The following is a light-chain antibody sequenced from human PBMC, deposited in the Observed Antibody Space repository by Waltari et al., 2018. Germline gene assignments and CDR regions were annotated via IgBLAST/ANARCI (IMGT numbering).Light chain of an antibody. CDR1: SSDVGTYNL. CDR2: EDT. V-gene: IGLV2-23*01. Sequence: QSALTQPASVSGSPGQSTTISCTRTSSDVGTYNLVSWYQQHPGKAPKFIIYEDTKRPSGVSNRFSGSRSGNTASLTISGLQAEDEADYHCCSYAGGSTPVVFGGGTKLTVL. CDR3: CSYAGGSTPVV. J-gene: IGLJ2*01.